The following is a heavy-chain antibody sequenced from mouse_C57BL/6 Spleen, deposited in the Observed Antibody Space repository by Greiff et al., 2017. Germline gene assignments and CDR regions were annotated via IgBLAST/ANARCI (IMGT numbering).Heavy chain of an antibody. J-gene: IGHJ3*01. V-gene: IGHV1-69*01. D-gene: IGHD2-1*01. CDR1: GYTFTSYW. Sequence: QVQLQQPGAELVMPGASVKLSCKASGYTFTSYWMHWVKQRPGQGLEWIGEIDPSDSYTNYNQKFKGKSTLTVDKSSSTAYMQLSSLTSEDSAVYYCARSGDYYGNYAFAYWGQGTLVNVSA. CDR3: ARSGDYYGNYAFAY. CDR2: IDPSDSYT.